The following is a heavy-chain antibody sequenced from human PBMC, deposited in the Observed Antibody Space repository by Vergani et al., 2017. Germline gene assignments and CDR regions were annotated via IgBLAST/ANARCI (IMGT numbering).Heavy chain of an antibody. J-gene: IGHJ5*02. CDR1: GFTSAGYA. D-gene: IGHD6-6*01. CDR3: AKDLGTSSGGGWFDT. V-gene: IGHV3-9*02. CDR2: ISWNINSI. Sequence: EVQLEESGGGLVLPGRSLRLSCVASGFTSAGYAMHWVRQAPGKGLEWVSGISWNINSIGYADSVKGRFTISRDNAKNSLYFQMNSLRAEDTALYYCAKDLGTSSGGGWFDTWGQGTLVTVSS.